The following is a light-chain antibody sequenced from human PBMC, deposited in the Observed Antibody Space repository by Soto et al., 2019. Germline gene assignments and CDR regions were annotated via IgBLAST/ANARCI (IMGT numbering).Light chain of an antibody. CDR3: QQYDGSSIT. CDR2: CAS. V-gene: IGKV3D-20*01. J-gene: IGKJ5*01. CDR1: RSVASNY. Sequence: EIVLTQSPASLSLSPREIATLSVGASRSVASNYLAWYQQKPGLAPRLLIYCASTMATDIPARFSASGSGTAFTLTIRILEPEDFAVYYCQQYDGSSITFGQGTRRQIK.